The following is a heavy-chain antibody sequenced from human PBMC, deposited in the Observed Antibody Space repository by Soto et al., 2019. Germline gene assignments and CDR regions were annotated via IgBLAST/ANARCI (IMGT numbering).Heavy chain of an antibody. CDR1: GFTFSDYY. Sequence: GSVRLSCSGSGFTFSDYYMSWFRQAPGKGLEWVSYITSGSSTIYYADSVQGRFTISRDNAKNSLYLQMNSLRAEDAAVYYCAREVDAYGTHPFWYFDLWGRGTTVTVSS. CDR3: AREVDAYGTHPFWYFDL. J-gene: IGHJ2*01. V-gene: IGHV3-11*01. CDR2: ITSGSSTI. D-gene: IGHD3-16*01.